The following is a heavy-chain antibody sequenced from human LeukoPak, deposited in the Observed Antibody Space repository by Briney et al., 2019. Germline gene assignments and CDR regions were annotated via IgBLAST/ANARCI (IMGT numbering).Heavy chain of an antibody. J-gene: IGHJ4*02. CDR3: AKDLRQQWLVTDY. V-gene: IGHV3-23*01. CDR1: GFTFSSYA. D-gene: IGHD6-19*01. Sequence: GGSLRHSCADSGFTFSSYAMSWVRQAAGKGLEWVSAISGSGGSTYYADSVKGRFTISRDNSKNTLYLQMNSLRAEDTAVYYCAKDLRQQWLVTDYWGQGTLVTVSS. CDR2: ISGSGGST.